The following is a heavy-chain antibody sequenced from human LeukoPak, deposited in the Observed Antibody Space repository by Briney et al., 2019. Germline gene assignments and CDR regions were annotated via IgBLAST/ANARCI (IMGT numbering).Heavy chain of an antibody. CDR1: GFTFSGPA. V-gene: IGHV3-73*01. CDR3: TSLYGGVIAASDY. J-gene: IGHJ4*02. CDR2: IRSKANSYAT. Sequence: PGGSLRLSCAASGFTFSGPAMHWVRQASGKGLEWVGRIRSKANSYATAYAASVKGRFTISRDDSKNTAYLQMNSLKTEDTAVYYCTSLYGGVIAASDYWGQGTLVTVSS. D-gene: IGHD3-16*02.